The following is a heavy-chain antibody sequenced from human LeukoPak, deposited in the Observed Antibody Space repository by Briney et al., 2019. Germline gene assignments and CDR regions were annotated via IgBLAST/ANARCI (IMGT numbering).Heavy chain of an antibody. J-gene: IGHJ6*02. D-gene: IGHD2-15*01. Sequence: SETLSLTCTVSGGSISSYYWSWIRQPPGKGLEWIGEINHSGSTNYNPSLKSRVTISVDTSKNQFSLKLSSVTAADTAVYYCARVLDYIVYYYGMDVWGQGTTVTVSS. CDR2: INHSGST. CDR1: GGSISSYY. V-gene: IGHV4-34*01. CDR3: ARVLDYIVYYYGMDV.